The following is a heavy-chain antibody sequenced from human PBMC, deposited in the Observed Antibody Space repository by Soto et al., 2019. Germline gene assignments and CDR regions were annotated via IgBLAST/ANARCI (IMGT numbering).Heavy chain of an antibody. CDR1: GFTFSSYA. D-gene: IGHD6-19*01. V-gene: IGHV3-30-3*01. Sequence: PGGSLRLSCAASGFTFSSYAMHWVRQAPGKGLEWVAVISYDGSNKYYADSVKGRFTISRDNSKNTLYLQMNSLRAEDTAVYYCARELIAVAGAGAFDIWGQGTMVTVSS. CDR3: ARELIAVAGAGAFDI. CDR2: ISYDGSNK. J-gene: IGHJ3*02.